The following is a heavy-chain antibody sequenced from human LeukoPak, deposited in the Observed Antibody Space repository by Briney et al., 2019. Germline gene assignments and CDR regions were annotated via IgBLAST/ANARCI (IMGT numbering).Heavy chain of an antibody. CDR3: TTGPNNYYDSSGYPYYYYGMDV. CDR2: IKSKTDGGTT. Sequence: GGSLRLSCAASGFTFSNAWMSWVRQAPGKGLEWVGRIKSKTDGGTTDYAAPVKGRFTISRDDSKNTLYLQMNSLKTEDTAVYYCTTGPNNYYDSSGYPYYYYGMDVWGQGTTVTVSS. D-gene: IGHD3-22*01. V-gene: IGHV3-15*01. J-gene: IGHJ6*02. CDR1: GFTFSNAW.